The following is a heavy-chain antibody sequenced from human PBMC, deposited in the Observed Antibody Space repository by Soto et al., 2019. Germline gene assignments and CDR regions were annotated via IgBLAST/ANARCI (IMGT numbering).Heavy chain of an antibody. J-gene: IGHJ6*02. V-gene: IGHV3-30-3*01. CDR1: GFTFSSYA. D-gene: IGHD2-21*02. CDR3: ASGAVVTQYTYFGMDV. CDR2: ISYDGSNK. Sequence: GGSLRLSCAASGFTFSSYAMHWVRQAPGKGLEWVAVISYDGSNKYYADSVKGRFTISRDNSKNTLYLQMNSLRAEDTAVYYCASGAVVTQYTYFGMDVWGQGTTVTVYS.